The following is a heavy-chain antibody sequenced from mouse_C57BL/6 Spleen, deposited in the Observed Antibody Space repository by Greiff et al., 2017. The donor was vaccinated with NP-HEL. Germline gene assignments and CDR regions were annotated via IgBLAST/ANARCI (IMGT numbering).Heavy chain of an antibody. CDR2: ISDGGSYT. D-gene: IGHD3-1*01. Sequence: EVHLVESGGGLVKPGGSLKLSCAASGFTFSSYAMSWVRQTPEKRLEWVATISDGGSYTYYPDNVKGRFTISRDNAKNNLYLQMSHLKSEDTAMYYCARDRGGYYAMDYWGQGTSVTVSS. CDR3: ARDRGGYYAMDY. V-gene: IGHV5-4*01. CDR1: GFTFSSYA. J-gene: IGHJ4*01.